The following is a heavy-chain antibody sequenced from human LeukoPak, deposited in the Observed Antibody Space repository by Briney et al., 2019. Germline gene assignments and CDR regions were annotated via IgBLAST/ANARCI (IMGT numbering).Heavy chain of an antibody. CDR2: ISGSGGST. V-gene: IGHV3-23*01. CDR1: GFTFSSYA. CDR3: AKLDIAAATGGAFDI. D-gene: IGHD6-13*01. Sequence: GGSLRLSCAASGFTFSSYAMSWVRQAPGKGLEWVSAISGSGGSTYYADSVKGRFTISRDNSKNTLYLQMTSLRAEYTAVYYCAKLDIAAATGGAFDIWGQGTMVTVSS. J-gene: IGHJ3*02.